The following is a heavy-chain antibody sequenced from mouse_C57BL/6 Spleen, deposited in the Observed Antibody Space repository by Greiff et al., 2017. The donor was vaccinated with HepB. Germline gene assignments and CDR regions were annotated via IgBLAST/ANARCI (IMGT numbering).Heavy chain of an antibody. CDR1: GYTFTSYW. D-gene: IGHD1-1*01. CDR3: ARGYYYGSSPGYFDV. V-gene: IGHV1-61*01. J-gene: IGHJ1*03. Sequence: QVQLQQPGAELVRPGSSVKLSCKASGYTFTSYWMDWVKQRPGQGLEWIGNIYPSDSETHYNQKFKDKATLTVDKSSSTAYMQLSSLTSEDSAVYYCARGYYYGSSPGYFDVWGTGTTVTVSS. CDR2: IYPSDSET.